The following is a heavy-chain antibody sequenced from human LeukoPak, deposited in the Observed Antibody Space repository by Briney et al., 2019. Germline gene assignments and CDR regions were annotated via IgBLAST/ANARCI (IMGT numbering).Heavy chain of an antibody. CDR3: ARKDWNDVRAFDI. D-gene: IGHD1-1*01. J-gene: IGHJ3*02. V-gene: IGHV4-4*02. Sequence: PSETLSLTCTVSGGSISSSNWWSWVRQPPGKGLEWIGEIYHSGIINYNPSLRSRVTISVDKSKNQFSLNLSSVTAADTAVYYCARKDWNDVRAFDIWGQGTMVTVSS. CDR2: IYHSGII. CDR1: GGSISSSNW.